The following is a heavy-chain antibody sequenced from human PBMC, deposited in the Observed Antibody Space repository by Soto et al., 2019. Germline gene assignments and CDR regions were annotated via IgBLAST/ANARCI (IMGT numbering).Heavy chain of an antibody. CDR1: GYTFTSYA. J-gene: IGHJ5*02. V-gene: IGHV1-3*01. D-gene: IGHD1-26*01. Sequence: QVQLVQSGAEVKKPGASVKVSCKASGYTFTSYAMHWVRQAPGQRLEWMGWINAGNGNTKYSQKFQGRVTITRDTSASTAYMQLSSLRSEDTAVYYCARSYVHNWFDPWGQGTLVTVSS. CDR2: INAGNGNT. CDR3: ARSYVHNWFDP.